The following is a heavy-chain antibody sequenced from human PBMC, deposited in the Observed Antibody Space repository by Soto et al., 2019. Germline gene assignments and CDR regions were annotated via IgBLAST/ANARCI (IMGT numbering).Heavy chain of an antibody. CDR2: IYYSGST. CDR1: GGSISSGDYY. J-gene: IGHJ4*02. CDR3: ARSETAYGGNAY. D-gene: IGHD2-15*01. Sequence: SETLSLTCTVSGGSISSGDYYWSWIRQPPGKGLEWIGYIYYSGSTYYNPSLKSRVTISVDTSKNQFSLKLSSVTAADTAVYYCARSETAYGGNAYWGQGTLVTVSS. V-gene: IGHV4-30-4*01.